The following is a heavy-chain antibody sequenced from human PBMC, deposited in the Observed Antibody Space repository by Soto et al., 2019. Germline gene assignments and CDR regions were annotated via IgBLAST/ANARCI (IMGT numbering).Heavy chain of an antibody. Sequence: QLQLQESGSGLVKPSQTLSLTCAVSGGSISSGGYSWSWSRQPPGKGLEWTGYIYHSGSTYYNPSLKSRVTNSVDRSGNQFSLKLSSVAAADTAVYYCAAGAGLPRYYWGPGTLVTVSS. J-gene: IGHJ4*02. CDR2: IYHSGST. V-gene: IGHV4-30-2*01. D-gene: IGHD6-19*01. CDR3: AAGAGLPRYY. CDR1: GGSISSGGYS.